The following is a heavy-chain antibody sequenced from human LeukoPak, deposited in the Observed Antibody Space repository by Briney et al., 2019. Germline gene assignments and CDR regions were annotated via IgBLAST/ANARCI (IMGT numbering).Heavy chain of an antibody. CDR2: IYYSGST. D-gene: IGHD6-19*01. CDR3: ARDTAVAGLDY. Sequence: PSETLSLTCTVSGGSISSYYWSWIRHPPGKGLEWIGYIYYSGSTSYNPSLKSRVTISVDTSKNQFSLKLSSVTAADTAVYYCARDTAVAGLDYWGQGTLLTVSS. V-gene: IGHV4-59*01. J-gene: IGHJ4*02. CDR1: GGSISSYY.